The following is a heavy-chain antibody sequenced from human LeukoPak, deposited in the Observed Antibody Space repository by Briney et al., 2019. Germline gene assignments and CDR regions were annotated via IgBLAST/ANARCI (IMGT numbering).Heavy chain of an antibody. V-gene: IGHV1-2*02. Sequence: YIYWFQGRVTMTRETSISTAYMELTSLRSDDTAVYYCARGLAGATGEDYWGQGTLVTVSS. J-gene: IGHJ4*02. D-gene: IGHD1-26*01. CDR3: ARGLAGATGEDY.